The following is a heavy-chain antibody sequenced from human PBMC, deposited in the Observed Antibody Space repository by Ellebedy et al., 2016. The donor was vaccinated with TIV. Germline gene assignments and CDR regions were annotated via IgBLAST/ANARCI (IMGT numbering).Heavy chain of an antibody. Sequence: GESLKISCAASGFTVSSNYMSWVRQAPGKGLEWVSVIYSGGSTYYADSVKGRFTISRDNSKNTLYLQMNSLRAEDTAVYYCARSGSGYVDYWGQGTLVTVSS. D-gene: IGHD3-22*01. CDR3: ARSGSGYVDY. CDR1: GFTVSSNY. CDR2: IYSGGST. V-gene: IGHV3-66*01. J-gene: IGHJ4*02.